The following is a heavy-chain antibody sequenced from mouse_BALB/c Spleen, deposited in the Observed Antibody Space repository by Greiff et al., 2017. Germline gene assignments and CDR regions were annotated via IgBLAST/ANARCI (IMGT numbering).Heavy chain of an antibody. Sequence: LVESGAELVKPGASVKLSCKASGYTFTSYYMYWVKQRPGQGLEWIGEINPSNGGTNFNEKFKSKATLTVDKSSSTAYMQLSSLTSEDSAVYYCTRWGFAYWGQGTLVTVSA. CDR2: INPSNGGT. CDR1: GYTFTSYY. J-gene: IGHJ3*01. CDR3: TRWGFAY. V-gene: IGHV1S81*02.